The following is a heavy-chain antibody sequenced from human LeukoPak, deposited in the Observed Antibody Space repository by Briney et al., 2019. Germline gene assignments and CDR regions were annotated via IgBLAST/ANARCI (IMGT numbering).Heavy chain of an antibody. V-gene: IGHV4-59*08. D-gene: IGHD5-12*01. CDR3: ARGYSGYEGGWFNFDY. Sequence: KPSETLSLTCTVSGGSISSYYWSWIRQPPGKGLEWIGYIYYSGSTNYNPSLKSRVTISVDTSKNQFSLKLSSVTAADTAVYYCARGYSGYEGGWFNFDYWGQGTLVTVSS. CDR2: IYYSGST. J-gene: IGHJ4*02. CDR1: GGSISSYY.